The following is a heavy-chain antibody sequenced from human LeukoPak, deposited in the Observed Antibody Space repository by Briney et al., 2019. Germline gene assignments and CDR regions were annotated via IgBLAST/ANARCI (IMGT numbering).Heavy chain of an antibody. V-gene: IGHV4-39*07. CDR3: ARVYDGNAFDI. CDR1: GGSISSSSYY. D-gene: IGHD2-8*01. J-gene: IGHJ3*02. CDR2: IYYSGST. Sequence: PSETLSLTCTVPGGSISSSSYYWGWIRQPPGKGLEWIGSIYYSGSTYYNPSLKSRVTISVDTSKNQFSLKLSSVTAADTAVYYCARVYDGNAFDIWGQGTMVTVSS.